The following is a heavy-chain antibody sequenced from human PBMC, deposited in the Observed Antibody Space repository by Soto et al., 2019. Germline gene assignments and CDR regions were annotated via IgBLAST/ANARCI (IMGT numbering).Heavy chain of an antibody. J-gene: IGHJ5*01. CDR3: AKCSSSPPNWFDS. V-gene: IGHV3-23*01. CDR1: EFTFSTYA. Sequence: GGSLRLSCAASEFTFSTYAMSWVRQAPGKGLEWVSAISGSGGSTYYADSVKGRFTISRDNSKNTLYLQMNSLRAEDTARYYCAKCSSSPPNWFDSWGQGTLVTVSS. CDR2: ISGSGGST. D-gene: IGHD6-13*01.